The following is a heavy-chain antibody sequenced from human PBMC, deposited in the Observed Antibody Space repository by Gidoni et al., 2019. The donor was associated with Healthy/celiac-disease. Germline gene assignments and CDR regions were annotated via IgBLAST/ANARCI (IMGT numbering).Heavy chain of an antibody. Sequence: QVQLQESGPGLVKPSQTLSLTCTVSAGSLSSGSYYWSWIRQPAGKGLEWIGRIYTSGSPNYNPSLKSRVTISVDTSKNQFSLKLSSVTAADTAVYYCARGGGYGDYSDYWGQGTLVTVSS. CDR2: IYTSGSP. D-gene: IGHD4-17*01. CDR1: AGSLSSGSYY. J-gene: IGHJ4*02. CDR3: ARGGGYGDYSDY. V-gene: IGHV4-61*02.